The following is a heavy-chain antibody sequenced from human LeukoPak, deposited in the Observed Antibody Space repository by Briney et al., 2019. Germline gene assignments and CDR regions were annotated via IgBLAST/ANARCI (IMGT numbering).Heavy chain of an antibody. CDR2: IIPIFGTA. CDR3: ARVGNHATVTTRWYFDL. D-gene: IGHD4-17*01. J-gene: IGHJ2*01. Sequence: RASVKVSCKASGGTFSSYGFSWVRQAPGQGLEWMGGIIPIFGTANYAQKFQGRVTITADKSTSTAYMELISLRSENTAVYYCARVGNHATVTTRWYFDLWGRGTLVTVSS. CDR1: GGTFSSYG. V-gene: IGHV1-69*06.